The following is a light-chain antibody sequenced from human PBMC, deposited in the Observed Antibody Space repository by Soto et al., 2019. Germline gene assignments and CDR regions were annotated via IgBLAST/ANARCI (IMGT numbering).Light chain of an antibody. V-gene: IGKV4-1*01. J-gene: IGKJ2*01. CDR1: QNILYSANNENY. Sequence: DIVMTQSPDSLAVSLGERATINCKSSQNILYSANNENYLAWFQQKPGQPPKLPIYWASTRESGVPDRFSGSGSGTDFTLTISSLQAEDVAVYFCHQYYDIPFTFGQGTKLEIK. CDR2: WAS. CDR3: HQYYDIPFT.